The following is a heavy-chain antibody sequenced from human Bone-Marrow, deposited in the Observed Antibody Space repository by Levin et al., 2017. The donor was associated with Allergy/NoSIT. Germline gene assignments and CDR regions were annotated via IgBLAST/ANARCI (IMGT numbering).Heavy chain of an antibody. J-gene: IGHJ5*02. CDR3: AREERTPTLSGWFAP. V-gene: IGHV1-2*02. D-gene: IGHD1-1*01. CDR1: GYSFTNFY. CDR2: NNADSGTT. Sequence: GESLKISCRASGYSFTNFYIHWVRQAPGQSLEWMGWNNADSGTTNYAQKFKGRVTMTRDTSTDTAYMELSGLTPADTAVYYCAREERTPTLSGWFAPWGQGTLVTVSS.